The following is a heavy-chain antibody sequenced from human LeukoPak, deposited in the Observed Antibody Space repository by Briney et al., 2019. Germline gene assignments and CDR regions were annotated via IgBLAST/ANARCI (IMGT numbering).Heavy chain of an antibody. CDR3: AKGMRHCDSTSCYSFHPPDY. CDR1: GFTFSSYA. D-gene: IGHD2-2*02. CDR2: ISGSGGST. J-gene: IGHJ4*02. V-gene: IGHV3-23*01. Sequence: PGGSLRLSCAASGFTFSSYAMSSVGQAPGKGLEWVSAISGSGGSTYYADSVKGRFTISRDNSKNTLYLQMNSLRAEDTAVYYCAKGMRHCDSTSCYSFHPPDYWGQGTLVSVSS.